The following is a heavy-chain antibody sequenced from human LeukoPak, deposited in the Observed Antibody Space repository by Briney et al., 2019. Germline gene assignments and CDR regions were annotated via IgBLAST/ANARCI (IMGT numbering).Heavy chain of an antibody. Sequence: GGSLRLSCAASGFTFSDYYMSWIRQAPGKGLEWVSFINSGGSSIYYVDSVKGRFTISRDNAKNSLYLQMSSLRAEDTAVYYCASNLAANYHFYYGIDVWGQGTTVPVSS. J-gene: IGHJ6*02. V-gene: IGHV3-11*01. CDR3: ASNLAANYHFYYGIDV. CDR1: GFTFSDYY. D-gene: IGHD1-26*01. CDR2: INSGGSSI.